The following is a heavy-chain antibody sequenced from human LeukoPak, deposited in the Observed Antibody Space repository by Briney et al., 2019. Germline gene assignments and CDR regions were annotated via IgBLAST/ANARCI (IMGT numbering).Heavy chain of an antibody. J-gene: IGHJ4*02. CDR2: VYYSGST. CDR1: GGSTSSYY. CDR3: ARVIGDSSTWFPYYFDH. D-gene: IGHD6-13*01. Sequence: SETLSLTCTVSGGSTSSYYWSWIRQPPGKGLEWIGHVYYSGSTNYNPSLKSRVTISLDTSKNQSSLKLSSVTTADTAVYYCARVIGDSSTWFPYYFDHWGEGTLVTVSS. V-gene: IGHV4-59*01.